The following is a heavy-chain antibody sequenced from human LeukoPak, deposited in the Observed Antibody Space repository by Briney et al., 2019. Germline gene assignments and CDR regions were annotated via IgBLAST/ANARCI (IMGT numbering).Heavy chain of an antibody. J-gene: IGHJ5*02. CDR3: ARDRRKGDNWFDP. CDR2: MNPNSGKT. CDR1: GYTFTSYD. V-gene: IGHV1-8*01. Sequence: ASVKVSCKASGYTFTSYDINWVRQASAQGREWMGWMNPNSGKTGYAQRFQGRVTMTRNTSISTAYMELSSLRSEDTAVYYCARDRRKGDNWFDPWGQGTLVTVSS.